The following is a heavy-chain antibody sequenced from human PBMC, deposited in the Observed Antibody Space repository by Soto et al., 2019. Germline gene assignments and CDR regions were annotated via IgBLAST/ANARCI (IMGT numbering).Heavy chain of an antibody. J-gene: IGHJ4*02. D-gene: IGHD3-10*01. CDR1: GFTFGSYG. V-gene: IGHV3-30*18. Sequence: GGSLRLSCAASGFTFGSYGIHWVRQAPGKGLEWMSLISYDGSSKYYADSVKGRFTISRDNSKSTLYLQMNSLRAEDTAVYYCTKGLLNYYVSGSYYFDSWGQGTLVTVSS. CDR3: TKGLLNYYVSGSYYFDS. CDR2: ISYDGSSK.